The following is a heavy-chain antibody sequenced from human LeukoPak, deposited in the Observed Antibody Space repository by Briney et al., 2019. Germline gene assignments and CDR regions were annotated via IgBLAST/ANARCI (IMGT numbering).Heavy chain of an antibody. J-gene: IGHJ4*02. CDR3: ARGPKPALVYVCYFDY. V-gene: IGHV4-34*01. CDR2: INHSGST. CDR1: GGSFSGYY. D-gene: IGHD2-8*01. Sequence: SETLSLTCAVYGGSFSGYYWSWIRQPPGKGLEWIGEINHSGSTNYNPSLKSRVTISVDTSKNQFSLKLSSVTAADTAVYYCARGPKPALVYVCYFDYWGQGTLVTVSS.